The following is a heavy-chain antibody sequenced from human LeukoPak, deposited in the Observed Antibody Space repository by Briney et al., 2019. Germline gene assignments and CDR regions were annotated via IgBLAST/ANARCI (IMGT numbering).Heavy chain of an antibody. CDR3: ARSRITIFGVAPRYGMDV. V-gene: IGHV1-3*01. CDR2: INAGNGNT. CDR1: GYTFTSYA. Sequence: GASVKVSCKASGYTFTSYAMHWVRQAPGQRLEWMGWINAGNGNTKYPQKFQGRVTITRDTSASTAYMELSNLRSEDTAVYYCARSRITIFGVAPRYGMDVWGQGTTVTVSS. D-gene: IGHD3-3*01. J-gene: IGHJ6*02.